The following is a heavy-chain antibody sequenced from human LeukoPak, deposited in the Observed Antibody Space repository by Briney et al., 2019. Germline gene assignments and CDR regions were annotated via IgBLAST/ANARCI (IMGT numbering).Heavy chain of an antibody. V-gene: IGHV3-53*01. CDR2: LYAGGTT. J-gene: IGHJ4*02. CDR3: ARGFPPAH. CDR1: GFIVSANF. D-gene: IGHD3-10*01. Sequence: GGSLRLSCAASGFIVSANFMNWVRQAPGKGLEWVSILYAGGTTSYTDPVKGRFTISRDSSKNTLYLQMQSLRAEDTAVYYCARGFPPAHWGQGTLVTVSS.